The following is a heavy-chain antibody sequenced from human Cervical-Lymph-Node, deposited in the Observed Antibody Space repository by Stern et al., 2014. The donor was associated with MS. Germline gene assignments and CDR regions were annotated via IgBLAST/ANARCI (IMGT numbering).Heavy chain of an antibody. CDR1: GFTFSSYS. J-gene: IGHJ6*02. V-gene: IGHV3-21*01. Sequence: QLVQSGGGLVKPGGSLRLSCAASGFTFSSYSMNWVRQAPGKGLEWVSSISSSSSYIYYADSVKGRFTIARDNAKNSLYLQMNSLRAKDTAVYYCARSQGDYYYYGMDVWGQGTTVTVSS. CDR2: ISSSSSYI. CDR3: ARSQGDYYYYGMDV.